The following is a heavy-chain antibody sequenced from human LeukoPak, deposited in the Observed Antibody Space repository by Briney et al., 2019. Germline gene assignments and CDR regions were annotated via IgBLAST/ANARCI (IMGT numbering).Heavy chain of an antibody. CDR3: ARAPFCSSTSCVYYYYYMDV. V-gene: IGHV1-18*01. CDR1: GYTFTSYG. Sequence: GASVKVSCKASGYTFTSYGISWVRQAPGQGLEWMGWISAYNGNTNYAQKLQGRVTMTTDTSTSTAYMELRSLRSDDTAVYYCARAPFCSSTSCVYYYYYMDVWGKGTTVTISS. CDR2: ISAYNGNT. D-gene: IGHD2-2*01. J-gene: IGHJ6*03.